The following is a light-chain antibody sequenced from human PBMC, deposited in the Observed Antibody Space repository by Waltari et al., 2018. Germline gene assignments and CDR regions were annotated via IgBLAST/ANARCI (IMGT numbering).Light chain of an antibody. J-gene: IGKJ1*01. Sequence: DVVMTKSPLSLPVTLGQSASISCRSSQSLVHSDGNTYLNWFQQRPGQSPRRLIYKVSRRDSGVPDRFSGSGSGTDFTLKISRVEAADVGVYYCMQGTEWSRTFGQGTKVQIK. CDR3: MQGTEWSRT. CDR2: KVS. V-gene: IGKV2-30*02. CDR1: QSLVHSDGNTY.